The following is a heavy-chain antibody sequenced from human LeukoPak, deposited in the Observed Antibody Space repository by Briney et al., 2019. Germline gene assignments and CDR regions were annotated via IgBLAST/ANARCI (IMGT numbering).Heavy chain of an antibody. CDR3: ARITATTPEFDY. CDR2: IYWDDDK. D-gene: IGHD1-20*01. CDR1: GISLSTSGVG. V-gene: IGHV2-5*02. J-gene: IGHJ4*02. Sequence: GPTLVNPTQTLTLTCTISGISLSTSGVGVGWVRQPPGKALEWLALIYWDDDKRYSPSLKSRLTITKDTSKNQVVLTMTNMDPVDTATYYCARITATTPEFDYWGQGTLVTVSS.